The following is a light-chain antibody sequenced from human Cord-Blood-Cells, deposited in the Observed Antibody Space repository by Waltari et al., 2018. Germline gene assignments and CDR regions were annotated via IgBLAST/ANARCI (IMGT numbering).Light chain of an antibody. J-gene: IGKJ4*01. CDR3: QQRSNWPLT. V-gene: IGKV3-11*01. Sequence: ETVLTQSPETLSLSTGERDTLSCRASQSVSSYLAWYQQKPGQAPRLLIYDASNRATGIPARFSCSGSGTDFTLTISSLEPEDFAVYYCQQRSNWPLTFGVGTKVEIK. CDR1: QSVSSY. CDR2: DAS.